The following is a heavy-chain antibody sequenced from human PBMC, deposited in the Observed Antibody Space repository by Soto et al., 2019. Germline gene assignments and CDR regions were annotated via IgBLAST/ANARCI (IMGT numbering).Heavy chain of an antibody. CDR3: ARVRRYYDTSRYYFDY. J-gene: IGHJ4*01. D-gene: IGHD3-22*01. CDR2: VYYMAST. Sequence: SQDLSVTSSVSAGSVCGGTYFLCWIWQQQGKELECIGNVYYMASTNYNTSLSSRVIMSVDTSKNQFSLKLPSVTAADTAVYYCARVRRYYDTSRYYFDYWGHGTLVTVS. CDR1: AGSVCGGTYF. V-gene: IGHV4-61*01.